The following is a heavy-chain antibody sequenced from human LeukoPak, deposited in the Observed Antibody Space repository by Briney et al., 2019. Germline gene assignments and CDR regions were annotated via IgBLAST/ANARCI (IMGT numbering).Heavy chain of an antibody. V-gene: IGHV3-23*01. CDR3: ARDPNGDYIGAFEF. CDR1: GFTFSNYA. Sequence: PGGSLRLSCAASGFTFSNYAVMWVRQAPGQGLEWVSAITSGGAPKYADSVKGRFTISRDNSKNTLYLQMISLRVEDTAQYFCARDPNGDYIGAFEFWGQGTGVTVSS. CDR2: ITSGGAP. J-gene: IGHJ3*01. D-gene: IGHD4-17*01.